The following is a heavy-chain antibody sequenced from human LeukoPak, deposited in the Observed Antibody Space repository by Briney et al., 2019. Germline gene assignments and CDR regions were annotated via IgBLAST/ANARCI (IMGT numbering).Heavy chain of an antibody. V-gene: IGHV4-39*07. CDR2: IYYNGTT. CDR1: GGSVYSSPYY. Sequence: SETLSLTCTVSGGSVYSSPYYWGCIRQPPGKGLEWLGSIYYNGTTYYNPSLNSRATISEDTSNNQFSLRLSSVTAADTAIYYCSSEYSISCHSYYYYYVDVWGKGTTVSVSS. D-gene: IGHD6-6*01. CDR3: SSEYSISCHSYYYYYVDV. J-gene: IGHJ6*03.